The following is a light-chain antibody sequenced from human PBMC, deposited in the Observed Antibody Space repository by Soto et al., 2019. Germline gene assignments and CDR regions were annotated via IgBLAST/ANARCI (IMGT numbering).Light chain of an antibody. V-gene: IGKV3-15*01. CDR2: APS. CDR3: QQCRNWPLT. J-gene: IGKJ4*01. CDR1: QNVYNN. Sequence: EIVMTQSPATLSASPGEGATLSCKAGQNVYNNLAWYQQRHGQPPRLLIDAPSTRATGISARFSGSGYGTEFTLTISSLQSEDFAVYFCQQCRNWPLTFGGGTKVEIK.